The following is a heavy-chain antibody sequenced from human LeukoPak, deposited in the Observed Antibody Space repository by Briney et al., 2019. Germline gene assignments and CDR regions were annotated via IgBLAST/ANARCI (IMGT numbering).Heavy chain of an antibody. D-gene: IGHD2-2*01. J-gene: IGHJ6*03. Sequence: GGSLRLSCAASGFTFSSYAMSWVRQAPGKGLEWVSVIHSGGSTYYADSVKGRFTISRDNSKNTLYLQMNSLRVEDTAVYYCAKEYGTTCCNYMDGWGKGTTVTVSS. CDR1: GFTFSSYA. CDR3: AKEYGTTCCNYMDG. CDR2: IHSGGST. V-gene: IGHV3-23*03.